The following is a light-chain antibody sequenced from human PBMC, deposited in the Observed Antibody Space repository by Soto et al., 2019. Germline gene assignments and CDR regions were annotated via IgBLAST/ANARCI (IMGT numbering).Light chain of an antibody. CDR3: QQYNNWPPPT. Sequence: IVMTQSPATLSVSPGERATLSCRAGQSVSSNLAWYQQKPGQAPRLLIYGASTRATGIPARFSGSGSGTEFTLTISSLQSEDFAVYYCQQYNNWPPPTFGQGTRLEIK. CDR2: GAS. J-gene: IGKJ5*01. V-gene: IGKV3D-15*01. CDR1: QSVSSN.